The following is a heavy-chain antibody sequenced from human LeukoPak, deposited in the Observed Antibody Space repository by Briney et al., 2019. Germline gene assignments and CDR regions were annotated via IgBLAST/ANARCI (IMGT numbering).Heavy chain of an antibody. D-gene: IGHD3-10*01. J-gene: IGHJ4*02. Sequence: GGSLRLSCSASGFTFSSNTMHWVRQAPGRGLEYVSTITDNGGTTYYAYSVKGGFTISRDNSKNTLYLQVSSLRVEDMAVYYCVKDLSGTYSFDHWGQGTLVTVSS. CDR1: GFTFSSNT. CDR3: VKDLSGTYSFDH. CDR2: ITDNGGTT. V-gene: IGHV3-64D*06.